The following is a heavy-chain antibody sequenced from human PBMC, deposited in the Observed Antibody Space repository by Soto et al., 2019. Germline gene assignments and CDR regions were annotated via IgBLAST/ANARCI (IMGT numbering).Heavy chain of an antibody. CDR1: GGSISSYY. D-gene: IGHD3-10*01. CDR2: IYYSGST. V-gene: IGHV4-59*01. Sequence: QVQLQESGPGLVKPSETLSLTCTVSGGSISSYYWWWIRQPPGKGLEWIGYIYYSGSTNYNPSLKSRVTISVDTSKNQFSLKLGSVTAADTAVYYCARGPNPGDIRFGELWFDSWGQGTLVTVSS. J-gene: IGHJ5*01. CDR3: ARGPNPGDIRFGELWFDS.